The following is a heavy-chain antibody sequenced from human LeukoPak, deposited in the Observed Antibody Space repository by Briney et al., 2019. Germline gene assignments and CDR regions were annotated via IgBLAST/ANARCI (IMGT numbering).Heavy chain of an antibody. J-gene: IGHJ4*02. CDR3: ARGLTGSRRYFDS. V-gene: IGHV4-34*01. CDR1: GGSFSGYY. CDR2: INHSGST. D-gene: IGHD3-10*01. Sequence: SETLSLTCAVYGGSFSGYYWSWIRQPPGKGLEWIGEINHSGSTNYNPSLKSRVTISVDTSKNQFSLKLNSVTAADTSVYYCARGLTGSRRYFDSWGQGTLVTVPS.